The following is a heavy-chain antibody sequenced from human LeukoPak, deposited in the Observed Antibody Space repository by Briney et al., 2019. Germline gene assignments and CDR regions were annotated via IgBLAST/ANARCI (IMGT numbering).Heavy chain of an antibody. CDR3: ARGAGYCSSTSCPIYFDY. V-gene: IGHV1-18*04. Sequence: ASVKVSCKASGYTFTIYGISWVRQAPGQGLEWMGWISAYNGNTNYAQKLQGRVTMTTDTSTSTAYMELRSLRSDDTAVYYRARGAGYCSSTSCPIYFDYWGQGTLVTVSS. CDR1: GYTFTIYG. CDR2: ISAYNGNT. J-gene: IGHJ4*02. D-gene: IGHD2-2*01.